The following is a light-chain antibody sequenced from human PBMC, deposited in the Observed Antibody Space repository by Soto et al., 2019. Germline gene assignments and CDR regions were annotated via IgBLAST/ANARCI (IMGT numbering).Light chain of an antibody. CDR2: RDN. CDR3: AAWEDSLSAYV. V-gene: IGLV1-47*01. CDR1: SSNIGSNY. Sequence: QSVLTQPPSASGTPGQRVTISCSGSSSNIGSNYVYWYQQLPGTAPKLLIYRDNQRPSGVPDRLSGSKSGTSASLAISGLRAEDEADYYCAAWEDSLSAYVLGTGTKVTVL. J-gene: IGLJ1*01.